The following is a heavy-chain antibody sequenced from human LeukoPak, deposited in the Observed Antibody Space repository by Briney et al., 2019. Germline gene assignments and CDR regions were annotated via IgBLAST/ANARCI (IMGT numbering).Heavy chain of an antibody. J-gene: IGHJ4*02. Sequence: ASVKVSCKASGYTFANYGISWVRQAPGHGLEWMGWISGYSGDTRYAQDLQGRVTVTTDTSTSTSYMELRSLRSDDTAVYYCARAPNYSGSGSPFWEIWGQGTLVTVSS. V-gene: IGHV1-18*01. CDR3: ARAPNYSGSGSPFWEI. CDR1: GYTFANYG. CDR2: ISGYSGDT. D-gene: IGHD3-10*01.